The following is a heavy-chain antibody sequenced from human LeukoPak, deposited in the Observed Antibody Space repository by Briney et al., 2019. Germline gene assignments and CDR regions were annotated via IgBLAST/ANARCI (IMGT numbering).Heavy chain of an antibody. Sequence: ASVKVSCKASGYTFTSYGISWVRQAPGQGLEWMGWISAYNSNTNYAQKLQGRVTMTTDTSTSTAYMELRSLRSDDTAVYYCARRPPWELLSYFDYWGQGTLVTVSS. CDR2: ISAYNSNT. CDR3: ARRPPWELLSYFDY. J-gene: IGHJ4*02. CDR1: GYTFTSYG. V-gene: IGHV1-18*01. D-gene: IGHD1-26*01.